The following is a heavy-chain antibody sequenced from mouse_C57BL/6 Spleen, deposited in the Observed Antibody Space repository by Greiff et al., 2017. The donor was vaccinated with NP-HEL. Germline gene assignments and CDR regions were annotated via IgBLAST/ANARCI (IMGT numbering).Heavy chain of an antibody. CDR2: IYPSDSET. J-gene: IGHJ3*01. CDR1: GYTFTSYW. D-gene: IGHD1-1*01. CDR3: ARRSYDGSSPAWFAY. Sequence: VQLQQSGAELVRPGSSVKLSCKASGYTFTSYWMDWVKQRPGQGLEWIGNIYPSDSETHYNQKFKDKATLTVDKSSSTAYMQLSSLTSEDSAVYYCARRSYDGSSPAWFAYWGQGTLVTVSA. V-gene: IGHV1-61*01.